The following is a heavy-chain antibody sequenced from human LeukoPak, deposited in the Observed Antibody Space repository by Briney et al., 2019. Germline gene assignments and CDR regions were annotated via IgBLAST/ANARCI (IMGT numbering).Heavy chain of an antibody. CDR2: IYYSGST. CDR3: ARIAVAAYPYYFDY. J-gene: IGHJ4*02. V-gene: IGHV4-31*11. CDR1: GGSISSGGYY. D-gene: IGHD6-19*01. Sequence: SETLSLTCAVSGGSISSGGYYWSWIRQHPGKGLEWIGYIYYSGSTYYNPSLKSRVTISVDTSKNQFSLKLSSVTAADTAVYYCARIAVAAYPYYFDYWGQGTLVTVSS.